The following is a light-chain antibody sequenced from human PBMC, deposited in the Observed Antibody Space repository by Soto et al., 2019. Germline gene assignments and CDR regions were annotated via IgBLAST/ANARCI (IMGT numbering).Light chain of an antibody. J-gene: IGLJ1*01. CDR2: ANI. Sequence: QSVLTQPPSVSGAPGQRVTISCTGSSSNIGAGYDVHWYQQLPGTAPKLLIYANINRPSGVPDRFSGSKSGTLASLAITGLQAEDEADYFCQSYDISPSGSVFGSGTKVTVL. CDR1: SSNIGAGYD. CDR3: QSYDISPSGSV. V-gene: IGLV1-40*01.